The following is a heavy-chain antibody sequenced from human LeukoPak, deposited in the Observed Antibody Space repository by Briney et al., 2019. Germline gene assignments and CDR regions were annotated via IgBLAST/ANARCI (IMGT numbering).Heavy chain of an antibody. D-gene: IGHD5-18*01. CDR2: IAPSDSDT. CDR3: ARQTAMGRSGDY. CDR1: GYSFTSFW. V-gene: IGHV5-51*01. J-gene: IGHJ4*02. Sequence: GESLQISCKASGYSFTSFWIGWVRQMPGKGLEWMGIIAPSDSDTRYTPSFQGQVTISADKSLSTAYLQWDSLKASDAAMYYCARQTAMGRSGDYWGQGTLVTVSS.